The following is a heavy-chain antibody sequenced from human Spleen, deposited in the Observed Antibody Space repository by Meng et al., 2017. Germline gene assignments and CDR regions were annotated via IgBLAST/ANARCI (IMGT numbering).Heavy chain of an antibody. CDR1: GFTFSSYA. D-gene: IGHD3-22*01. Sequence: GESLKISCAASGFTFSSYAMTWVRQAPGKGLEWVSTINGGGGSTYYAESVKGRFTMSRDNAKNSLYLQMNSLRAEDTAVYYCARDQGYDSSGYYLNYYYYYGMDVWGQGTTVTVSS. J-gene: IGHJ6*02. V-gene: IGHV3-23*01. CDR2: INGGGGST. CDR3: ARDQGYDSSGYYLNYYYYYGMDV.